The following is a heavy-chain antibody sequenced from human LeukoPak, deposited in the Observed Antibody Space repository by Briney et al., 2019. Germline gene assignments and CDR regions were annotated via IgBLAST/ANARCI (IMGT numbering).Heavy chain of an antibody. J-gene: IGHJ4*02. D-gene: IGHD3-10*01. V-gene: IGHV3-30-3*01. Sequence: GRSLRLSCAASGFTFSSYAMHWVRQAPGKGLEWVAVISYDGSNKYYADSVKGRFTISRDNSKNTLYLQMNSLRAGDTAVYYCARDTMVRGVYYFDYWGQGTLVTVSS. CDR1: GFTFSSYA. CDR2: ISYDGSNK. CDR3: ARDTMVRGVYYFDY.